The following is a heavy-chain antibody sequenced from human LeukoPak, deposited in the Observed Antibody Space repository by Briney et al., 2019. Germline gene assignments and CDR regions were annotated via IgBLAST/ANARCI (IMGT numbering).Heavy chain of an antibody. J-gene: IGHJ1*01. Sequence: GGSLRLSCAASGFTFDDYAMHWVRQAPGKGLEWVSGISWNSGSIGYADSVKGRFTISRDNAKNSLYLQMNSLRAEDTALYYCAKDPSRYSSSWYSAEYFQHWGQGTLVTVSS. V-gene: IGHV3-9*01. CDR3: AKDPSRYSSSWYSAEYFQH. D-gene: IGHD6-13*01. CDR1: GFTFDDYA. CDR2: ISWNSGSI.